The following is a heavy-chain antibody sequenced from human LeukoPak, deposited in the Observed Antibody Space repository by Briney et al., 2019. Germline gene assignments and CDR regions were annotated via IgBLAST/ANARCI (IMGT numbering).Heavy chain of an antibody. J-gene: IGHJ4*02. D-gene: IGHD1-26*01. CDR1: GFTFSSYS. V-gene: IGHV3-21*01. CDR3: ARDRLRRIVGAIDY. CDR2: IGSSSSYI. Sequence: TPGGSLRLSCAASGFTFSSYSMNWVRQAPGKGLEWVSSIGSSSSYIYYADSVKGRFTISRDNAKNSLYLQMNSLRAEDTAVYYCARDRLRRIVGAIDYWGQGTLVTVSS.